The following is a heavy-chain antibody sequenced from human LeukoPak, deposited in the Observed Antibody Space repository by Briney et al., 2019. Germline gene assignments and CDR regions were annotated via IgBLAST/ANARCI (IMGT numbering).Heavy chain of an antibody. Sequence: GGSLRLSCAASGFTFSSYGMHWVRQAPGKGLEWVAFIRYDGSNKYYADSVKGRFTISRDNSKNTLYLQMNSLRAEDTAVYYCAKEGYYDFWKGGGGYFDYWGQGTLVTVSS. J-gene: IGHJ4*02. CDR2: IRYDGSNK. D-gene: IGHD3-3*01. CDR3: AKEGYYDFWKGGGGYFDY. V-gene: IGHV3-30*02. CDR1: GFTFSSYG.